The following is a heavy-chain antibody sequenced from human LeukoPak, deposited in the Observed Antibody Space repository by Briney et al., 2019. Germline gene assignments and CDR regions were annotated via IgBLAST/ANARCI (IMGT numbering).Heavy chain of an antibody. CDR2: ISGSGGST. V-gene: IGHV3-23*01. Sequence: PGGSLRLSCAASGFTFSSCAMNWVRQAPGKGLEWVSAISGSGGSTYYADSVKGRFTISRDNSKNTLYLQMNSLRAEDTAVYYCAKDWDDILTGYYTFDYWGQGTLVTVSS. CDR3: AKDWDDILTGYYTFDY. J-gene: IGHJ4*02. CDR1: GFTFSSCA. D-gene: IGHD3-9*01.